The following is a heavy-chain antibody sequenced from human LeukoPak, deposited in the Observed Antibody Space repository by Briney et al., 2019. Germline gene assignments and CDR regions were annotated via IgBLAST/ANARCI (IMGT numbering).Heavy chain of an antibody. CDR3: ARDLVAAPPHNDAFDI. J-gene: IGHJ3*02. D-gene: IGHD6-13*01. V-gene: IGHV4-59*01. CDR1: GGSISSYY. CDR2: IYYSGST. Sequence: PSETLSLTCTVSGGSISSYYWSWIRQPPGKGLEWIGYIYYSGSTNYNPSLKSRVTISVDTSKNQFSLKLSSVTAADTAVYYCARDLVAAPPHNDAFDIWGQGTMVTVSS.